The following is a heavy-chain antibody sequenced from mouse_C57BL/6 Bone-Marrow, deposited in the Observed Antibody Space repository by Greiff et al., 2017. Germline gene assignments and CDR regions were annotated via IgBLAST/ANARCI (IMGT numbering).Heavy chain of an antibody. CDR2: FHPYNDDT. D-gene: IGHD2-1*01. J-gene: IGHJ2*01. Sequence: VQLQQSGAELVKPGASVKMSCKASGYTFTTYPIEWMKQNHGKSLEWIGNFHPYNDDTKYNEKFKGKATLTVAKSSSTVYLELSRLTSDDFAFYYCARGGNYGGYYFDSWGQGTTLTVSS. CDR3: ARGGNYGGYYFDS. V-gene: IGHV1-47*01. CDR1: GYTFTTYP.